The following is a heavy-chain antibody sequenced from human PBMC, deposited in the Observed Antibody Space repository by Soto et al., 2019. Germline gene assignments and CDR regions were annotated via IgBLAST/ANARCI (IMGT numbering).Heavy chain of an antibody. CDR2: IWYDGSHE. CDR1: GFIFSNYG. CDR3: ARDRYSYDSRAYQGVDWYFDL. V-gene: IGHV3-33*01. J-gene: IGHJ2*01. Sequence: LSCAASGFIFSNYGMHWVRQAPGKGLEWVAVIWYDGSHESYADSVKGRFTISRDNSKNTLFLQMNSLRAEDTAVYYCARDRYSYDSRAYQGVDWYFDLWGRGTLVTVSS. D-gene: IGHD3-22*01.